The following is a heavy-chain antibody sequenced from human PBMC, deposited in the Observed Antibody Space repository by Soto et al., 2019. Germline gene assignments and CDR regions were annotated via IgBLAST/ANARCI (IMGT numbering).Heavy chain of an antibody. V-gene: IGHV4-31*03. D-gene: IGHD3-3*01. Sequence: QVQLQESGPGLVKPSQTLSLTCTVSGGSISSGGYYWSWIRQHPVKGLEWIGCIDYSGSTYYNPSLKMRVTISVDTSKNQFSLKLSSVTAAGTAVYYCARHRFDFWSVYYGMDAFDIWVQGTMVTASS. CDR2: IDYSGST. J-gene: IGHJ3*02. CDR3: ARHRFDFWSVYYGMDAFDI. CDR1: GGSISSGGYY.